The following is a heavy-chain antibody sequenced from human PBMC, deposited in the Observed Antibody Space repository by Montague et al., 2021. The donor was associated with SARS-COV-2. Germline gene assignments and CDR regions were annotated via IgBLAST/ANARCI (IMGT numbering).Heavy chain of an antibody. V-gene: IGHV3-23*01. CDR3: ARMDILTAYPDDY. Sequence: SLRLSCAASGFSFSFYAMSWVRQAPGKVLEWVSGIRGSGGSTYYADSVKGRFTISRDNSKNTLYLQMNSLRAGDTAVYYCARMDILTAYPDDYWGQGTLVTVSS. CDR1: GFSFSFYA. D-gene: IGHD3-9*01. J-gene: IGHJ4*02. CDR2: IRGSGGST.